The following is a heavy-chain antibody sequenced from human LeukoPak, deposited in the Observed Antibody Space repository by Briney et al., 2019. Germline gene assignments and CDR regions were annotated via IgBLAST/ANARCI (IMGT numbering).Heavy chain of an antibody. CDR2: INPNSGGT. V-gene: IGHV1-2*02. D-gene: IGHD6-13*01. J-gene: IGHJ4*02. Sequence: ASVKVSCKASGGTFSSYAISWVRQAPGQGLEWMGWINPNSGGTNYAQKFQGRVTMTRDTSISTAYMELSRLRSDDTAVYYCARAHTHSSSWYEDYWGQGTLVTVSS. CDR1: GGTFSSYA. CDR3: ARAHTHSSSWYEDY.